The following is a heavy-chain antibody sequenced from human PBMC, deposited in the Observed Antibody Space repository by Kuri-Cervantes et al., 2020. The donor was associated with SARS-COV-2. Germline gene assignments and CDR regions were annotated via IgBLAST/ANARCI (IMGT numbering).Heavy chain of an antibody. J-gene: IGHJ5*02. V-gene: IGHV1-8*03. D-gene: IGHD2-2*02. Sequence: ASVKVSCKASGYTFTSYDINWVRQATGQGLEWMGWMNPNSGNTGYAQKFQGRVTITRNTSISTAYMELSSLRSEDTAVYYCARHLAQCSSTSCYTIWGGWFDPWGQGTLVTVSS. CDR2: MNPNSGNT. CDR3: ARHLAQCSSTSCYTIWGGWFDP. CDR1: GYTFTSYD.